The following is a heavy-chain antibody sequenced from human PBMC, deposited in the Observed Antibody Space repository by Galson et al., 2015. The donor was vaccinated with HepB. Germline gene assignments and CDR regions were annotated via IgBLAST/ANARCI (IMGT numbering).Heavy chain of an antibody. J-gene: IGHJ6*02. CDR2: INPNSGAT. Sequence: SVKVSCKASGYTFIDYYLHWVRQAPGQGLEWMGWINPNSGATKYAQKFQAWVTMTRDTSISTAFLEVRRLKSDDTAVYYCARAFGSGTFTGMDVWGRGTPVIVSS. CDR3: ARAFGSGTFTGMDV. CDR1: GYTFIDYY. V-gene: IGHV1-2*04. D-gene: IGHD3-10*01.